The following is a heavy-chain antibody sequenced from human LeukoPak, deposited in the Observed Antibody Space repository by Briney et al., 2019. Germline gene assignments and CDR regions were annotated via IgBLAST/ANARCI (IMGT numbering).Heavy chain of an antibody. J-gene: IGHJ3*02. D-gene: IGHD4-17*01. CDR1: GYTFTDYD. CDR3: ARGDFGETNTAFDI. Sequence: ASVTVSCKTSGYTFTDYDIHWVRQAPGQGLEWMGWMNPNSGKTNYAQKLQGRVTFSRNTSLSVAYMELSGPRSEDAAVYFCARGDFGETNTAFDIWGQGTMVAVS. V-gene: IGHV1-8*03. CDR2: MNPNSGKT.